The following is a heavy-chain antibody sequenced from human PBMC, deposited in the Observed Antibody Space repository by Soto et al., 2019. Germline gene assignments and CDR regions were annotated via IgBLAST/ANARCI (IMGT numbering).Heavy chain of an antibody. J-gene: IGHJ4*02. CDR1: GFTFTSYG. CDR2: VSAYNGNT. Sequence: QVQLVQSGAEVKKPGASMKVSCKASGFTFTSYGISWVRQAPGQGLEWMGWVSAYNGNTHYAQKLQGRVTMTTDTSTTTGYMELRSRRSDDTAVYICSRGASSWQPHEDYWGQGNLVTVSS. V-gene: IGHV1-18*01. D-gene: IGHD6-13*01. CDR3: SRGASSWQPHEDY.